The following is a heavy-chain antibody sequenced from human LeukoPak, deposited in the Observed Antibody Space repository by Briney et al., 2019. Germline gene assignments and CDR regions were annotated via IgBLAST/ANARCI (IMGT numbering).Heavy chain of an antibody. CDR1: GYTLTELS. J-gene: IGHJ6*03. D-gene: IGHD2-2*01. Sequence: ASVKVSCKVSGYTLTELSMHWVRQAPGKGLEWMGGFDPEDGETIYAQKFQGRVTMTEDTSTDTAYMELSSLRSEDTAVYYCAAVPAANYYYYMDVWGKGTTVTVSS. CDR3: AAVPAANYYYYMDV. V-gene: IGHV1-24*01. CDR2: FDPEDGET.